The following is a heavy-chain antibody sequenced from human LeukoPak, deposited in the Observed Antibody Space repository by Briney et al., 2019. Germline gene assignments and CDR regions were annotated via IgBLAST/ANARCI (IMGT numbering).Heavy chain of an antibody. D-gene: IGHD3-3*01. Sequence: GGSLRLSCVASGFPFDDYSMSWVRQAPGKGLEWVAHLKDGRDVANYADSVRGRFTISRDSAKNTVYLQMSSLRAEDTAVYYCARWRGAQSEFVYWGQGSLVTVAS. CDR1: GFPFDDYS. CDR3: ARWRGAQSEFVY. CDR2: LKDGRDVA. J-gene: IGHJ4*02. V-gene: IGHV3-7*01.